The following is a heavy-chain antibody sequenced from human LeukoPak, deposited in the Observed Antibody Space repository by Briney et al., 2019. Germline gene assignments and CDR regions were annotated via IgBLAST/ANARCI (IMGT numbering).Heavy chain of an antibody. CDR2: IYTSGST. D-gene: IGHD3-22*01. Sequence: SETLSLTCTVSGGSIGSYYWSWIRQPAGKGLEWIGRIYTSGSTNYNPSLKSRVTMSVDTSKNQFSLKLSSVTAADTAVYYCARGPQHTSYYYDSSGFRNWFDPWGQGTLVTVSS. CDR1: GGSIGSYY. J-gene: IGHJ5*02. CDR3: ARGPQHTSYYYDSSGFRNWFDP. V-gene: IGHV4-4*07.